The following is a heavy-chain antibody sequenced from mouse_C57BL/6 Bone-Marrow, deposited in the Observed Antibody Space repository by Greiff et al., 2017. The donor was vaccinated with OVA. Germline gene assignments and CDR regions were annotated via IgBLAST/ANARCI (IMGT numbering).Heavy chain of an antibody. CDR2: SRNKANDYTT. V-gene: IGHV7-1*01. CDR3: ASPYYYGSSPWFAY. D-gene: IGHD1-1*01. Sequence: EVQGVESGGGLVQSGRSLRLSCATSGFTFSDFYMEWVRQAPGKGLEWIAASRNKANDYTTEYSASVKGRFIVSRDTSQSILYLQMNALRAEDTAIYYGASPYYYGSSPWFAYWGQGTLVTVSA. CDR1: GFTFSDFY. J-gene: IGHJ3*01.